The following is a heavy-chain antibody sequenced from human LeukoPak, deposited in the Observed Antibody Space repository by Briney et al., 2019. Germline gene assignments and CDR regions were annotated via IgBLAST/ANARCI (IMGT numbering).Heavy chain of an antibody. D-gene: IGHD2-2*01. V-gene: IGHV3-64*02. CDR1: GFTFSDYH. CDR3: ARWGSTSCYDY. CDR2: ISTNGDST. Sequence: GGSLRLSCVASGFTFSDYHMSWLRQAPGKGLEYVSAISTNGDSTYYADSVKGRFTISRDNSKNTLFLQMGSLRADDMAVYYCARWGSTSCYDYWGQGTLVTVSS. J-gene: IGHJ4*02.